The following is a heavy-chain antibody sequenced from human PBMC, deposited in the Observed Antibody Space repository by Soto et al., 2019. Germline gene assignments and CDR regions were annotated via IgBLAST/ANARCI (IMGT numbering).Heavy chain of an antibody. Sequence: EVQLVESGGGLVKPGGSLRLSCAASGFTFSSYSMNWVRQAPGKGLEWVSSISSSSSYIYYADSVKGRFTISRDNAKNSLYLQMNSLRAEDTAVYYCARDRIVVVPAAILFDYWGQGTLVTVSS. J-gene: IGHJ4*02. CDR1: GFTFSSYS. CDR2: ISSSSSYI. D-gene: IGHD2-2*02. CDR3: ARDRIVVVPAAILFDY. V-gene: IGHV3-21*01.